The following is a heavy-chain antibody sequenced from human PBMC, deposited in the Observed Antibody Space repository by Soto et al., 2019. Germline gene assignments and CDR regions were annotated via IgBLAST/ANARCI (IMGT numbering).Heavy chain of an antibody. V-gene: IGHV4-39*01. CDR3: ARMQGLNHFDY. CDR1: GGSISSSSYY. CDR2: IYYSGST. J-gene: IGHJ4*02. Sequence: SETLSLTCTVSGGSISSSSYYWSWIRQPPGKGLEWIGSIYYSGSTYYNPSLKSRVTISVDTSKNQFSLKLSSVTAADTAVYYCARMQGLNHFDYGGQGTLVTVSS. D-gene: IGHD6-19*01.